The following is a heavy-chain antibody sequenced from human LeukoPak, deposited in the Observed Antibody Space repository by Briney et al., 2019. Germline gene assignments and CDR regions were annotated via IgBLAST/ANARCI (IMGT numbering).Heavy chain of an antibody. CDR3: ASPTMGSDAFDI. Sequence: GGSLRLSCAASGFTVSSNYMSWGRQAPGKGLEGVSVIYSGGSTYYADSVKGRFTISRDNSKNTLYLQMNSLRAEDTAVYYCASPTMGSDAFDIWGQGTMVTVSS. D-gene: IGHD3-10*01. J-gene: IGHJ3*02. V-gene: IGHV3-66*01. CDR2: IYSGGST. CDR1: GFTVSSNY.